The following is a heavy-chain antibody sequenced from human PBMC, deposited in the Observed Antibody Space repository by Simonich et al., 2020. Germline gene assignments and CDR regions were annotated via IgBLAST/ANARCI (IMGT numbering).Heavy chain of an antibody. V-gene: IGHV1-18*01. D-gene: IGHD2-15*01. J-gene: IGHJ4*02. Sequence: QVQLVQSGAEVKKPGASVKVSCKASGYTFTSYGISWVGQAPGQGLGWRGWTSAYNGNTKYAKKLQGRVTLTTDTSTSTAYMELRSLRSDDTAVYYCARASRGTWWYYYFDYWGQGTLVTVSS. CDR1: GYTFTSYG. CDR2: TSAYNGNT. CDR3: ARASRGTWWYYYFDY.